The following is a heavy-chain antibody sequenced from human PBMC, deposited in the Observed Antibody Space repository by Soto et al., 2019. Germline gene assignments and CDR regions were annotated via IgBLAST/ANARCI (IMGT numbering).Heavy chain of an antibody. CDR1: GFTFSTYG. Sequence: QVPLVESGGGVVQPGRSLRLSCAASGFTFSTYGMHWVRQAPGKGLEWVAVISNDGSNKYYADSVKGRFTISRDNSKNTRYLQMNSLRVEDTAVYYCAKDGEGGYGAYGYYFDYWGQGTLVTVSS. J-gene: IGHJ4*02. V-gene: IGHV3-30*18. D-gene: IGHD4-17*01. CDR3: AKDGEGGYGAYGYYFDY. CDR2: ISNDGSNK.